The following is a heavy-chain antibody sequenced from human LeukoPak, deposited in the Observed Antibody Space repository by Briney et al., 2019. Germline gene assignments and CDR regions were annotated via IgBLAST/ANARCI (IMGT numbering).Heavy chain of an antibody. CDR1: GGSISNYY. CDR2: IYYSGNT. Sequence: PSETLSLTCTVSGGSISNYYWSWIRQPPGKGLEWIGYIYYSGNTNYNPSLKSRVTISVDTSKNQFSLKLSSVTDADTAVYYCARVDYGDLGYFDYWGQGTLVTVSS. D-gene: IGHD4-17*01. V-gene: IGHV4-59*01. J-gene: IGHJ4*02. CDR3: ARVDYGDLGYFDY.